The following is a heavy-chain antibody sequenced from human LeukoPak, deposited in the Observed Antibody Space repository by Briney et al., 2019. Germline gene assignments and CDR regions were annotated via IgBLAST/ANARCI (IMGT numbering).Heavy chain of an antibody. CDR2: ITSSSSTI. Sequence: PGGSLRLSCAASGFTFSTYTMNWVRQAPGKGLEWVSYITSSSSTIYYADSVKGRFTISRDNAKNSLYLQMNGLRAEDTAVYYCVRVPYAVYAMDVWGQGTTVRVSS. D-gene: IGHD4-17*01. CDR3: VRVPYAVYAMDV. CDR1: GFTFSTYT. V-gene: IGHV3-48*04. J-gene: IGHJ6*02.